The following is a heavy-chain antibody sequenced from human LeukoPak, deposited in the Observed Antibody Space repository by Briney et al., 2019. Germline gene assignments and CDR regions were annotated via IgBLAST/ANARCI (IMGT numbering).Heavy chain of an antibody. J-gene: IGHJ4*02. D-gene: IGHD4-23*01. CDR1: GYSISSTNW. CDR2: IYYSGTT. V-gene: IGHV4-28*01. Sequence: PSDTLSLTCAVSGYSISSTNWWGWIRQPPGKGLEWIGYIYYSGTTHYNPSLKSRVTMSVDASKNQFSLKLSSVTAVDTAIYYCAKSVDGGNSPFDYWGQGTLVTVPS. CDR3: AKSVDGGNSPFDY.